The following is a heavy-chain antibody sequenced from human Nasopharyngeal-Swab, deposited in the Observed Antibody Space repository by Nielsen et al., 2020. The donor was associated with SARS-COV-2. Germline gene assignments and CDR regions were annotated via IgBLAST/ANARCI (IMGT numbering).Heavy chain of an antibody. CDR2: IYHSGST. CDR3: ARDRSGGFDY. Sequence: SETLSLTCTVSGGSISSSSYYWGWIRQPPGKGLEWIGEIYHSGSTNYNPSLKSRVTILVDKSKNQFSLKLSSVTAADTAVYYCARDRSGGFDYWGQGTLVTVPS. V-gene: IGHV4-39*07. CDR1: GGSISSSSYY. J-gene: IGHJ4*02. D-gene: IGHD2-15*01.